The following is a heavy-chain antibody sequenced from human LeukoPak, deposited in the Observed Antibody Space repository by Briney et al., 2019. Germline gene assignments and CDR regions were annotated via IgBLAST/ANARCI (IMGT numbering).Heavy chain of an antibody. CDR1: GGSFSGYY. J-gene: IGHJ4*02. CDR2: INHSGST. V-gene: IGHV4-34*01. CDR3: AISPRGVVPAAIWGIFDY. D-gene: IGHD2-2*01. Sequence: SETLSLTCAVYGGSFSGYYWSWIRQPPGKGLEWIGEINHSGSTNYNPSLKSRVTISVDTSKNQFSLKLSSVTAAGTAVYYCAISPRGVVPAAIWGIFDYWGQGTLVTVSS.